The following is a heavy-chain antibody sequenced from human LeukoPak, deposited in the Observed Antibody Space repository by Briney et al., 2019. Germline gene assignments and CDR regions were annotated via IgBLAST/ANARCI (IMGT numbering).Heavy chain of an antibody. CDR2: INPNSGGT. CDR3: ARVPPTADAFDI. V-gene: IGHV1-2*02. Sequence: ASVKVSCKASGYTFTGCYMHWVRQAPGQGLEWMGWINPNSGGTNYAQKFQGRVTMTRDTSISTAYMELSRLRSDDTAVYYCARVPPTADAFDIWGQGTMVTVSS. CDR1: GYTFTGCY. J-gene: IGHJ3*02. D-gene: IGHD5-18*01.